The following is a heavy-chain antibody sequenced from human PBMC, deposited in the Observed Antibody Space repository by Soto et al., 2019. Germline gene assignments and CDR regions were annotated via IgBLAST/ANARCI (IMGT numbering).Heavy chain of an antibody. CDR3: ARAVGRSYNWNALDY. J-gene: IGHJ4*02. Sequence: SVKVSCKASGGTFSSYTISWVRQAPGQGLEWMGRIIPILGIANYAQKFQGRVTITADKSTSTAYMELSSLRSEDTAVYYCARAVGRSYNWNALDYWGQGTLVTVSS. V-gene: IGHV1-69*02. D-gene: IGHD1-20*01. CDR2: IIPILGIA. CDR1: GGTFSSYT.